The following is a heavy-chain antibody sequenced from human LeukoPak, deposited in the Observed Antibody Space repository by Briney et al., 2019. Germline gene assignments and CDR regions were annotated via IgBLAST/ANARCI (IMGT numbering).Heavy chain of an antibody. J-gene: IGHJ6*02. CDR1: GLTISNAW. CDR3: TTHPGIAAANP. Sequence: PGGSLRLSCAASGLTISNAWMNWVRQAPGKGLEWVGRIKSKADGGTTDYAAPVKGRITISRDDSKNTLYLQMNSLKTEDTAVYYCTTHPGIAAANPWGQGTTVTVSS. CDR2: IKSKADGGTT. D-gene: IGHD6-13*01. V-gene: IGHV3-15*07.